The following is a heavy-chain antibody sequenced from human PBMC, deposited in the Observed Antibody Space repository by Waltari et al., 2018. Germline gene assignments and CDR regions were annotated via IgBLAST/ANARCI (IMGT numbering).Heavy chain of an antibody. CDR3: ARDKGGIAAAVFDY. CDR2: ISSSSSTI. D-gene: IGHD6-13*01. J-gene: IGHJ4*02. Sequence: EVQLVESGGGLVQPGGSLRLSCAASGFTFSSYSMNWVRQAPGKGLEWVSYISSSSSTIYYADSVKSRFTISRDNAKNSLYLQMNSLRAEDTAVYYCARDKGGIAAAVFDYWGQGTLVTVSS. V-gene: IGHV3-48*04. CDR1: GFTFSSYS.